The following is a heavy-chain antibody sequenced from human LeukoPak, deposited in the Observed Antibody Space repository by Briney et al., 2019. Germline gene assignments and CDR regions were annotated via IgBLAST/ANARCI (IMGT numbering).Heavy chain of an antibody. CDR1: GDSITGYS. D-gene: IGHD4/OR15-4a*01. V-gene: IGHV4-59*01. CDR3: VRGPYGASISNWFDP. J-gene: IGHJ5*02. CDR2: IYYNGDT. Sequence: SVTLSLTCSVSGDSITGYSWSWIRQTPGKGLEWIGYIYYNGDTHYNPSLNSRLSMSVDTPNKQFSLNLRSVTAADTAVYYCVRGPYGASISNWFDPWGQGLLVTVSS.